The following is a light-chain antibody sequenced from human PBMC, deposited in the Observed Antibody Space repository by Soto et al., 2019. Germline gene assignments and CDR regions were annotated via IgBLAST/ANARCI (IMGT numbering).Light chain of an antibody. J-gene: IGKJ4*01. V-gene: IGKV3-20*01. Sequence: EIWVTQSPGTLSLSPGERATLSCMASQSVKNNYLACYQHKPGQAPRFLMYCASPRATGIPDRFTGSGSGTACNLTISRLEPEELPVYYCQQYGTTRLTFGGETKEQIK. CDR2: CAS. CDR3: QQYGTTRLT. CDR1: QSVKNNY.